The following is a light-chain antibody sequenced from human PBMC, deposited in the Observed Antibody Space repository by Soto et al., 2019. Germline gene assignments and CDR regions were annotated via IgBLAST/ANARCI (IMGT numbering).Light chain of an antibody. CDR2: EVS. J-gene: IGLJ3*02. Sequence: QSALTQPPSASGSPGQSVTISCTGTSSDVGGYNDVSWYQQHPGKAPKLMIYEVSKRPSVVPDRFSGSKSGNTASLTVSGLQAEDEADYYCSSYAGSNNLVFGGGTQLTVL. V-gene: IGLV2-8*01. CDR3: SSYAGSNNLV. CDR1: SSDVGGYND.